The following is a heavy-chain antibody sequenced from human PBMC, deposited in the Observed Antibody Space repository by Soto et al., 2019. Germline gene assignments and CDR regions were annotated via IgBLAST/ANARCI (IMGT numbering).Heavy chain of an antibody. CDR3: ARAPTYSYGSGSPYYFYAMDV. CDR2: FSNTESA. J-gene: IGHJ6*02. D-gene: IGHD3-10*01. V-gene: IGHV4-59*01. CDR1: GASISTYY. Sequence: PSETLSLTCTVSGASISTYYWNWIRQPPGKGLEWIGYFSNTESANYNPSLRGRVTISADTSKNQLSLNLSSVTAADTAIYYCARAPTYSYGSGSPYYFYAMDVWGQGTTVTVSS.